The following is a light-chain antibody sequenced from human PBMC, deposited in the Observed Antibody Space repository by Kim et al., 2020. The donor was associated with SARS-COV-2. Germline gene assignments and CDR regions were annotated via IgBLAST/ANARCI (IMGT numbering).Light chain of an antibody. CDR3: QQYNDWPSLT. Sequence: SIGERATLSCRASQSVSSNVAWYQQKPGQPPRLLMYGTSIRATGIPARCSGSWSGTQYTLTISSVQSEDLAIYYCQQYNDWPSLTFGGGTKVDIK. CDR2: GTS. J-gene: IGKJ4*01. V-gene: IGKV3-15*01. CDR1: QSVSSN.